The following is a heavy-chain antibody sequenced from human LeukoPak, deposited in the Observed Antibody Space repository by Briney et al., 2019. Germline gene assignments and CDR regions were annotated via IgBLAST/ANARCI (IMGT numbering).Heavy chain of an antibody. CDR1: RYTFTGYY. CDR3: AREGYCSSTSCYIYFQH. D-gene: IGHD2-2*02. CDR2: INPNSGGT. V-gene: IGHV1-2*02. J-gene: IGHJ1*01. Sequence: ASVKVSCKASRYTFTGYYMHWVRQAPGQGLEWMGWINPNSGGTNYAQKFQGRVTMTRDTSISTAYMELSRLRSDDTAVYYCAREGYCSSTSCYIYFQHWGQGTLVTVSS.